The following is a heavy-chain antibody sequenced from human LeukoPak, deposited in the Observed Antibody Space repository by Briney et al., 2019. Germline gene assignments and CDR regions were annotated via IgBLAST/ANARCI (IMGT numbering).Heavy chain of an antibody. CDR2: ITAYNGNT. D-gene: IGHD6-19*01. J-gene: IGHJ4*02. CDR1: GYTFTSYD. CDR3: ARKGSSGLTFDY. Sequence: ASVKASCKASGYTFTSYDISWVRQAPGQGLEWMGWITAYNGNTNYAQKLQGRVTMTTDTSTSIAYMELRSLRSDDTAVYYCARKGSSGLTFDYWGQGTLVTVSS. V-gene: IGHV1-18*01.